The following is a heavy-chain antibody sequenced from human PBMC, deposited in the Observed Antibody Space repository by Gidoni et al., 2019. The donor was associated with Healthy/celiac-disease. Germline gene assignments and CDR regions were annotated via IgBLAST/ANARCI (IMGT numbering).Heavy chain of an antibody. D-gene: IGHD2-2*01. Sequence: QVQLVQSGAEVKKPGSSVKVSCKASGGTFSSYAISWVRQAPGQGLEWMGGIIPIFGTANYAQKFQGRVTITADESTSTAYMELSSLRSEDTAGYYCARYCRSTSCYETRSYYYYGMDVWGQGTTVTVSS. V-gene: IGHV1-69*01. CDR2: IIPIFGTA. J-gene: IGHJ6*02. CDR1: GGTFSSYA. CDR3: ARYCRSTSCYETRSYYYYGMDV.